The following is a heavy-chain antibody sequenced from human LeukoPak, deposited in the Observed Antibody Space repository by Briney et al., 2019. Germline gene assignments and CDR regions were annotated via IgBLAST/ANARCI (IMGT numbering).Heavy chain of an antibody. Sequence: PSETLSLTCTVSGGSISSGSYYWSWIRQPAGKGLEWIGRIYTSGSTNYNPSLKSRVTMSVDTSKNQFSLKLNSVTAADTAVYYCARGDSGSSYFDYWGQGTLVTVSS. CDR2: IYTSGST. V-gene: IGHV4-61*02. D-gene: IGHD3-10*01. CDR1: GGSISSGSYY. J-gene: IGHJ4*02. CDR3: ARGDSGSSYFDY.